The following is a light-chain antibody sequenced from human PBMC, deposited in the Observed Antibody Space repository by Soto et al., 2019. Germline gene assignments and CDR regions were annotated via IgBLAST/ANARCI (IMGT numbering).Light chain of an antibody. CDR3: CSYAGNSTYV. CDR2: EGS. J-gene: IGLJ1*01. CDR1: RSDVGNYNL. V-gene: IGLV2-23*01. Sequence: QSVLTQPASVSGSPGQSITISCTGTRSDVGNYNLVSWYQQDPGKAPKLMIYEGSKRPSGVSNRFSGSKSANTASLTISGLQAEDEADYYCCSYAGNSTYVFGDGTKLTVL.